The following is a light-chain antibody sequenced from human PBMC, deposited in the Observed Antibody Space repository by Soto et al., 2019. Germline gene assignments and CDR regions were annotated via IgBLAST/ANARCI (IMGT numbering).Light chain of an antibody. V-gene: IGLV2-23*02. Sequence: QSALTQPASVSGSPGQSITISCTGTSSDVGSYNLVSWYQQHPGKAPKLMIYEVSKRPSGVSNRFFGSKSGNTASLTISGLQAEDEAGYYCCSYAGSSTLVFGGGTKLTVL. CDR3: CSYAGSSTLV. J-gene: IGLJ2*01. CDR2: EVS. CDR1: SSDVGSYNL.